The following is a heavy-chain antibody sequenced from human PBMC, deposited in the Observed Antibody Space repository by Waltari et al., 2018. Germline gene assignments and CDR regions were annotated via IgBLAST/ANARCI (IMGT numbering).Heavy chain of an antibody. CDR1: GYTFTGYY. CDR3: ARDKEVGGSNWFDP. V-gene: IGHV1-2*06. D-gene: IGHD3-16*01. Sequence: QVQLVQSGAEVKKPGASVKVSCKASGYTFTGYYMHWVRQAPGQGLEWMGRINPNRGGTNYAQKFQGRVTMTRDTSISTAYMELSRLRSDDTAVYYCARDKEVGGSNWFDPWGQGTLVTVSS. CDR2: INPNRGGT. J-gene: IGHJ5*02.